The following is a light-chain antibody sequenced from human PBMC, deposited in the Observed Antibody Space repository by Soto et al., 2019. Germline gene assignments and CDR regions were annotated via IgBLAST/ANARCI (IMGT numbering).Light chain of an antibody. CDR3: CSYAGDSYV. Sequence: QSVLTQPASVSGSPGQSITISCTGTSSDVGNYNLVSWYQQHPGKAPKLMIYDVSKRPSGVSNRFSGSKSGNTASLTISGRQADDEADYYCCSYAGDSYVFGTGTKVTVL. J-gene: IGLJ1*01. V-gene: IGLV2-23*02. CDR1: SSDVGNYNL. CDR2: DVS.